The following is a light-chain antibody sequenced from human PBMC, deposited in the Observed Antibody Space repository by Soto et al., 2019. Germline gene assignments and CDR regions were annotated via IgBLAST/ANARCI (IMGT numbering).Light chain of an antibody. CDR2: KAS. J-gene: IGKJ1*01. Sequence: DIQMTQSPSTLSASVGDRVSITCRASQSITIWLAWYQQKPGKAPNLLIYKASILESVIPSRFSVSGSWTEFTLTINSLQPDDFVTYYCQQYISYSWTVGHGTKVEIK. V-gene: IGKV1-5*03. CDR1: QSITIW. CDR3: QQYISYSWT.